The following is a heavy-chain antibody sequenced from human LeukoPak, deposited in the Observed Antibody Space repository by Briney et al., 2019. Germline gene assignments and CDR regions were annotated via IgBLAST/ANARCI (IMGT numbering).Heavy chain of an antibody. CDR2: TYYRSKLYK. D-gene: IGHD2-8*02. CDR3: ARVPYWYSNYYYFGMDV. CDR1: GDSFSSNSAA. V-gene: IGHV6-1*01. J-gene: IGHJ6*02. Sequence: SQTLSLTCAISGDSFSSNSAAWNWVRQSPSRGLEWLGRTYYRSKLYKDYAVSVKSLITINPDTSKNQFSLQPNSVTPQAPAVYYCARVPYWYSNYYYFGMDVWGQGTTVTVSS.